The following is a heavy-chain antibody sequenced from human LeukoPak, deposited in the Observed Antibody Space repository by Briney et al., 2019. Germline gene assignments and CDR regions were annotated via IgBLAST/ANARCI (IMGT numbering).Heavy chain of an antibody. Sequence: SVKVSCKASGGTFSSYAISWVRQAPGQGLEWMGRIIPILGIANYAQKFQGRVTITTDESTSTAYMELSSLRSEDTAVYYCARAREGEWTNCVCYLNYWGQGTLVTVSS. CDR2: IIPILGIA. V-gene: IGHV1-69*04. CDR3: ARAREGEWTNCVCYLNY. CDR1: GGTFSSYA. D-gene: IGHD2-8*01. J-gene: IGHJ4*02.